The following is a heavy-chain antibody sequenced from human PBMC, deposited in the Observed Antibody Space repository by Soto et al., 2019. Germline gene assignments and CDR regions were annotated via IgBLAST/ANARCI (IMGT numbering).Heavy chain of an antibody. CDR1: GFTFSDYY. V-gene: IGHV3-11*06. Sequence: QVQLVESGGGLVKPGGSLRLSCITSGFTFSDYYMTWVRQAPGKGLEWVSYIVIGSDYTNYADSVKGRFTISRDNAKNSLYLEMNSLRVEDTAVYYCARLRASSWYLGGYLDYWGQGTLVTVSS. J-gene: IGHJ4*02. CDR2: IVIGSDYT. D-gene: IGHD6-13*01. CDR3: ARLRASSWYLGGYLDY.